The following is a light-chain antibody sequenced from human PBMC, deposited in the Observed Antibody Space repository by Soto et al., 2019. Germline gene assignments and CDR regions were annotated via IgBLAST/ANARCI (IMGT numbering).Light chain of an antibody. V-gene: IGLV2-23*01. CDR1: SDDVGRYNL. CDR3: CSYAGPRTYV. CDR2: EGS. J-gene: IGLJ1*01. Sequence: QSVLTQPASVSGSPGQSITISCTGTSDDVGRYNLVSWYQQHPGKAPKFIIYEGSKRPSGVSNRFSGSKSGNTASLTISGLQAEDEADYYCCSYAGPRTYVFGTGTNVTVL.